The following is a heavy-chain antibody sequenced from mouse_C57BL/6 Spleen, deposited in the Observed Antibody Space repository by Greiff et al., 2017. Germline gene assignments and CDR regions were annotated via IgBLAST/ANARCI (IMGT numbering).Heavy chain of an antibody. V-gene: IGHV1-80*01. D-gene: IGHD1-1*01. CDR2: IYPGDGDT. CDR1: GYAFSSYW. J-gene: IGHJ4*01. Sequence: QVQLKESGAELVKPGASVKISCKASGYAFSSYWMNWVKQRPGKGLEWIGQIYPGDGDTNYNGKFKGKATLTADKSSSTAYMQLSSLTSEDSAVYFCARYGGSSSYYYAMDYWGQGTSVTVSS. CDR3: ARYGGSSSYYYAMDY.